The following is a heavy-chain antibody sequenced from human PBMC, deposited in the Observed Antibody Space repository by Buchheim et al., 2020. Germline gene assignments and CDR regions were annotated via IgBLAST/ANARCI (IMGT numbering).Heavy chain of an antibody. D-gene: IGHD1-26*01. CDR2: ISYDGSNK. CDR1: GFTFSSYD. CDR3: AKERWELSPWDYFDS. J-gene: IGHJ4*02. V-gene: IGHV3-30*18. Sequence: QVQLAESGGGVVQPGRSLRLSCAASGFTFSSYDMHWVRQAPGKGLEWVAVISYDGSNKYYADSVKGRFTISRDNSKNTLYIQMNSLRAEDTAVYYCAKERWELSPWDYFDSWGQGTL.